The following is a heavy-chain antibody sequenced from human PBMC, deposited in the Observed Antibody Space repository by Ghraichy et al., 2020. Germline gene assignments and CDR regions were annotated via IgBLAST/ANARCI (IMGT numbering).Heavy chain of an antibody. J-gene: IGHJ6*02. CDR1: GFTFGDYA. V-gene: IGHV3-49*04. CDR2: IRSKAYGGTT. CDR3: TRVIPPYGMDV. Sequence: GGSLRLSCTASGFTFGDYAMSWVRQAPGKGLEWVGFIRSKAYGGTTEYAASVKGRFTISRDDSKSIAYLQMNSLKTEDTAVYYCTRVIPPYGMDVWGQGTTVTVSS.